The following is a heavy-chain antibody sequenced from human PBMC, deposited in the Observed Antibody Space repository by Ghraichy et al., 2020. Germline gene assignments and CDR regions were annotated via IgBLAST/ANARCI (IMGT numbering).Heavy chain of an antibody. CDR2: ISSIGVST. CDR3: AKNPRSGTTRYDYYGVDV. CDR1: GFTFGNYA. V-gene: IGHV3-23*01. Sequence: GGSLRLSCAASGFTFGNYAMNWVRQAPGRGLEWVSTISSIGVSTYYADSVKGRFTISRDNSKNTLYLQMNSLRAEDTAVFYCAKNPRSGTTRYDYYGVDVWGQGTTVTVSS. J-gene: IGHJ6*02. D-gene: IGHD3-10*01.